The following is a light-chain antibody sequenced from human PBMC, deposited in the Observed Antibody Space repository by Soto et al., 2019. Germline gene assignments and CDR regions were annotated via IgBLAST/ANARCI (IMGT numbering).Light chain of an antibody. CDR1: QSVSRY. CDR2: DAS. CDR3: QQSYSTPIS. J-gene: IGKJ5*01. Sequence: EIFFAQFSGTLVLSPREKAPPSCRASQSVSRYLAWYQQKPGQAPRLLIYDASNRATGIPARFSGSGSGTDFTLTISSLQPEDFATYYCQQSYSTPISFGQGTRLEIK. V-gene: IGKV3-11*01.